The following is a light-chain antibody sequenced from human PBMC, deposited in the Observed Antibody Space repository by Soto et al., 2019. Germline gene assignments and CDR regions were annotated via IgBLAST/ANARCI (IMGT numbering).Light chain of an antibody. CDR3: QQSYSTPWT. CDR1: QSISSY. Sequence: DIQMTQSPSSLSASVGDRVTITCRASQSISSYLNWYQQKPGKAPKLLIHAASSLQSGVTSRFSGSGSGTDFTLTISSLQPEDFATYYCQQSYSTPWTFGQGTQVEIK. CDR2: AAS. J-gene: IGKJ1*01. V-gene: IGKV1-39*01.